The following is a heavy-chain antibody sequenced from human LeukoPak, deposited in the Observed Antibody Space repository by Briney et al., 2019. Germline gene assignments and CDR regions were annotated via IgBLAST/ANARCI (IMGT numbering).Heavy chain of an antibody. CDR3: ARGPSRPWFDP. CDR2: MNPNSGNT. D-gene: IGHD2-2*01. CDR1: GYTFTGYY. V-gene: IGHV1-8*02. Sequence: ASVKVSCKASGYTFTGYYTHWVRQATGQGLEWMGWMNPNSGNTGYAQKFQGRVTMTRNTSISTAYMELSSLRSEDTAVYYCARGPSRPWFDPWGQGTLVTVSS. J-gene: IGHJ5*02.